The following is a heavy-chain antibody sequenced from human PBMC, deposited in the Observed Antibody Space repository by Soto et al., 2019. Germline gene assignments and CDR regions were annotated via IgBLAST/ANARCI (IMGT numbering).Heavy chain of an antibody. CDR2: TYYRSRWYS. CDR1: GDSVSSNSAA. V-gene: IGHV6-1*01. Sequence: SQTLSLTCAISGDSVSSNSAAWNWIRQSPSRGLEWLGRTYYRSRWYSDYAGSLKSRITINPDTSSNQFSLQLHSVTPGDTAVYSCARDRRSGTYNYNWFDPWGQGTLVTVSS. CDR3: ARDRRSGTYNYNWFDP. J-gene: IGHJ5*02. D-gene: IGHD1-26*01.